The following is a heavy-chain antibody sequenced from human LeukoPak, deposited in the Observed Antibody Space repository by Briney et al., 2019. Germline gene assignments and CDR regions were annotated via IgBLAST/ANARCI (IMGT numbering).Heavy chain of an antibody. V-gene: IGHV4-59*08. D-gene: IGHD5-24*01. CDR1: GGSISSYY. Sequence: SETLSLTCTVSGGSISSYYWSWIRQPPGKGLEWIGYIYYSGSTNYNPSLKSRVTISVDTSKNQFSLKLSSVTAADTAVYYCARHPRDGYSPNWGQGTLVTVSS. CDR3: ARHPRDGYSPN. CDR2: IYYSGST. J-gene: IGHJ4*02.